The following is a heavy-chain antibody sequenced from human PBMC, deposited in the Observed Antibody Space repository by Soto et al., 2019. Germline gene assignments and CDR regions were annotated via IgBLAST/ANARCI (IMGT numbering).Heavy chain of an antibody. D-gene: IGHD3-10*01. CDR1: GFTFSDYS. CDR3: ARRSYFDY. Sequence: LSLTCAASGFTFSDYSMSWFRQAPGKGLEWISYISTTSNTIYYADSVKGRFTISRDNAENSLYLQMNSLRAEDTAIYYCARRSYFDYWGQGTLVTVSS. J-gene: IGHJ4*02. CDR2: ISTTSNTI. V-gene: IGHV3-11*01.